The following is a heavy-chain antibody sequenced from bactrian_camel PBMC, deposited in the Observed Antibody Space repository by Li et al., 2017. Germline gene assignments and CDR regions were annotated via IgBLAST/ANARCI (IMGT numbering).Heavy chain of an antibody. CDR1: GFSFDDSH. D-gene: IGHD1*01. CDR2: ITKDGPI. V-gene: IGHV3S60*01. Sequence: QLVESGGGSVEAGGSLTLSCTISGFSFDDSHMGWYRQAPGTECELVSTITKDGPIYYADSVKGRFTISQDYAKNTVSLQMTRLKPEDTAVYYCATYETAIQAVGWRTGYNLRVRDGGQGTQVTVS. J-gene: IGHJ4*01. CDR3: ATYETAIQAVGWRTGYNLRVRD.